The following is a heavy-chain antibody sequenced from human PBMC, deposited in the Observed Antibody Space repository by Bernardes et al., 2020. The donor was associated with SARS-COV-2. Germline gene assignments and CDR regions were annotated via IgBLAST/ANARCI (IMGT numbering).Heavy chain of an antibody. V-gene: IGHV3-21*01. J-gene: IGHJ6*02. CDR1: GFTFSSYS. CDR3: ARDSYSTVTTAVVYYYYGMDV. D-gene: IGHD4-4*01. Sequence: GGSLRLSCAASGFTFSSYSMNWVRQAPGKGLEWVSSISSSSYIYYADSVKGRFTSSRDNAKNSLYLQMNSLRNEDTAAYYCARDSYSTVTTAVVYYYYGMDVWGQGTTVTVSS. CDR2: ISSSSYI.